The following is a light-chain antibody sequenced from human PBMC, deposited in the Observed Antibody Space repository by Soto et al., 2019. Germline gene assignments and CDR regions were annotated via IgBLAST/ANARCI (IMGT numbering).Light chain of an antibody. CDR3: AAWDDSLSGYV. Sequence: QSVLTQPPSASGTPGQRVSISCSGGRSNIGVNYVYWYQQLPGTAPKLLIYSDNQRPSGVPGRFSGSKSGTSPSLAISGLRSDDEADYYCAAWDDSLSGYVFGTGTKGTVL. J-gene: IGLJ1*01. V-gene: IGLV1-47*02. CDR2: SDN. CDR1: RSNIGVNY.